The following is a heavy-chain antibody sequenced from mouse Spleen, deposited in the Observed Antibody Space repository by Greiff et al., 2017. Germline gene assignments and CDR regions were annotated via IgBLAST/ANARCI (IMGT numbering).Heavy chain of an antibody. CDR1: GYTFTSYW. CDR2: IDPSDSYT. Sequence: VQLQQPGAELVMPGASVKLSCKASGYTFTSYWMHWVKQRRGQGLEWIGEIDPSDSYTNYNQKFKGKATLTVDKSSSTAYMQLSSLTSEDSAVYYCAVLYGSSYGFAYWGQGTLVTVSA. J-gene: IGHJ3*01. D-gene: IGHD1-1*01. V-gene: IGHV1-69*01. CDR3: AVLYGSSYGFAY.